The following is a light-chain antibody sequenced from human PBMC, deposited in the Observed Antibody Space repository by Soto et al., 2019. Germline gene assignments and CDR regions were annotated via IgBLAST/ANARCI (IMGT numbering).Light chain of an antibody. J-gene: IGKJ1*01. CDR1: QSISTW. CDR2: GVS. V-gene: IGKV1-5*03. Sequence: DIQMTQSPSTLSASVGDRITITCRASQSISTWLACYQQRPGMPPKLLIYGVSTLQSGVPSRFSGSGSGTEFTLTISRLQPDDFETYYCQQYNGDSRTFGQGTKVEIK. CDR3: QQYNGDSRT.